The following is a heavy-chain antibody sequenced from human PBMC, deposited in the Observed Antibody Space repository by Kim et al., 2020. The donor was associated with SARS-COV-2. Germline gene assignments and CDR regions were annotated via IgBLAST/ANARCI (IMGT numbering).Heavy chain of an antibody. CDR2: ISSSSSTI. CDR1: GFTFSSYS. CDR3: ARDKPERVKVRGNFDY. J-gene: IGHJ4*02. Sequence: GGSLRLSCAASGFTFSSYSMNWVRQAPGKGLEWVSYISSSSSTIYYADSMKGXFTISRDNAKNSLYLQMNSLRDEDXAVYYXARDKPERVKVRGNFDYWGQGTLVTV. V-gene: IGHV3-48*02. D-gene: IGHD3-10*01.